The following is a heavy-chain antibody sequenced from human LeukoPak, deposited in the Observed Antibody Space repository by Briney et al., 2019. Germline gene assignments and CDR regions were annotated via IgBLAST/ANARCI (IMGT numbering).Heavy chain of an antibody. Sequence: GGSLRLSCAASGFTFSSYSMNWVRQAPGKGLEWVSSISSSSSYIYYADSVKGRFTISRDNAKNTLYLQMNSLRAEDTAVFYCARVAYTYGNSQGFDYWGQGTLVTVSS. V-gene: IGHV3-21*01. D-gene: IGHD4-23*01. CDR1: GFTFSSYS. J-gene: IGHJ4*02. CDR2: ISSSSSYI. CDR3: ARVAYTYGNSQGFDY.